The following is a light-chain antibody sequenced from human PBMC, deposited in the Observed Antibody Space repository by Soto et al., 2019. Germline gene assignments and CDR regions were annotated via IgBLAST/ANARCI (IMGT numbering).Light chain of an antibody. V-gene: IGKV3-11*01. CDR1: QSVSSS. CDR2: DAS. Sequence: IVLTQSPATLSLSPGERATLSCRASQSVSSSLAWYQQKPGQAPRLLISDASNRATGIPARFSGSGSGTDFTLTISSLEPEDFAVYYCQQHSDWPLTFSGGTKLEL. J-gene: IGKJ4*01. CDR3: QQHSDWPLT.